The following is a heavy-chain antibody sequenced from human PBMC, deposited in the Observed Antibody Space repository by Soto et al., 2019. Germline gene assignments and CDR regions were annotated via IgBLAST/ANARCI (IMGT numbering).Heavy chain of an antibody. J-gene: IGHJ5*02. D-gene: IGHD1-1*01. V-gene: IGHV3-23*01. Sequence: GGSLRLSCAASGFTFSSYAISWVRQASWKGLEWVSAISGSGVSTYYADSVKGRFTISRDNSKNTLYLQMNSLRAEDTAVYYCAKDRTLRGVLKSFDPWGQGTLVTVSS. CDR1: GFTFSSYA. CDR2: ISGSGVST. CDR3: AKDRTLRGVLKSFDP.